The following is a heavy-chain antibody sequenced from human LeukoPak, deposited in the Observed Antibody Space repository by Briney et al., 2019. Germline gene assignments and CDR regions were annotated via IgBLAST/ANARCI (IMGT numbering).Heavy chain of an antibody. V-gene: IGHV3-53*01. CDR2: IYSGGST. J-gene: IGHJ6*02. Sequence: GGSLRLSCAASGFTVSSNYMSWVRQAPGKGLEWVSVIYSGGSTYYADSVKGRFTISRDNSKNTLYLQMNSLRAEDTAVYYCARVGAVDTAMADYYYYGMDVWGQGTTVTVSS. CDR1: GFTVSSNY. D-gene: IGHD5-18*01. CDR3: ARVGAVDTAMADYYYYGMDV.